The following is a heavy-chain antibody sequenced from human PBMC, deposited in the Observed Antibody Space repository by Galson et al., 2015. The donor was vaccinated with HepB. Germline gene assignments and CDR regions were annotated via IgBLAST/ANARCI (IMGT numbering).Heavy chain of an antibody. V-gene: IGHV3-23*01. CDR3: AREGTTVTMTPLFFMDV. CDR2: ISGSGGST. J-gene: IGHJ6*03. Sequence: SLRLSCAASGFTFSSYAMSWVRQAPGKGLEWVSAISGSGGSTYYADSVKGRFTISRDNSKNTLYLQMNSLRAEDTAVYYCAREGTTVTMTPLFFMDVWGKGTTVTVSS. CDR1: GFTFSSYA. D-gene: IGHD4-17*01.